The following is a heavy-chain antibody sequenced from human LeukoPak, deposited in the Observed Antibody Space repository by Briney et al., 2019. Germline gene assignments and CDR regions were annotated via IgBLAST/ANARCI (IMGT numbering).Heavy chain of an antibody. J-gene: IGHJ4*02. Sequence: GGSLRLSCAASGFIFSSHAMSWVRQAPGKGLEWVSDISGSGGSTLYADSVKGRFTISRDNSKNTLYLQMNSLRAEDTAVYYCATTGPYLGLVDYWGQGTLVTVSS. CDR1: GFIFSSHA. D-gene: IGHD1-14*01. V-gene: IGHV3-23*01. CDR2: ISGSGGST. CDR3: ATTGPYLGLVDY.